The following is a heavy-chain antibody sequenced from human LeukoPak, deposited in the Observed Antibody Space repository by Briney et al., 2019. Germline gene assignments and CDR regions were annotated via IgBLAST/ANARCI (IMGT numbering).Heavy chain of an antibody. CDR2: INPSGDST. CDR1: GYTFTSYY. V-gene: IGHV1-46*01. D-gene: IGHD6-13*01. CDR3: ARDLPGIAAARGWFDP. Sequence: GASVKVSCKASGYTFTSYYMHWVRQAPGQGLEWMGIINPSGDSTSYAQKFQGRVTMTRDTSTSTVYMELSSLRSEDTAVYYCARDLPGIAAARGWFDPWGQGTLVTVSS. J-gene: IGHJ5*02.